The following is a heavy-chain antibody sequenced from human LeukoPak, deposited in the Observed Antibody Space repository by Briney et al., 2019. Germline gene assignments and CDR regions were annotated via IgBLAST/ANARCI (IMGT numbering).Heavy chain of an antibody. CDR1: GFTFSSYS. CDR3: ARERVSGYGAAADY. J-gene: IGHJ4*02. V-gene: IGHV3-21*01. Sequence: PGGSLRLSCAASGFTFSSYSMNWVRQAPGKGLEWVSSISSSSSYIYHADSVKGRFTISRDNAKNSLYLQMNSLRAEDTAVYYGARERVSGYGAAADYWGQGTLVTVSS. D-gene: IGHD5-12*01. CDR2: ISSSSSYI.